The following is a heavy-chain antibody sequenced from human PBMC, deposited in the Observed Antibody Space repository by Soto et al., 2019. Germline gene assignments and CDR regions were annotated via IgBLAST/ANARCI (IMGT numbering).Heavy chain of an antibody. D-gene: IGHD5-12*01. CDR1: GGSISSGGYY. Sequence: SETLSLTCTVSGGSISSGGYYWSWIRQHPGKGLEWIGYIYYSGSTYYNPSLKSRVSMSVDTSKNQFSLRLISVTAADTAKYFCAREGNLGRWLQPLDFWGQGTLVTVSS. V-gene: IGHV4-31*03. J-gene: IGHJ4*02. CDR2: IYYSGST. CDR3: AREGNLGRWLQPLDF.